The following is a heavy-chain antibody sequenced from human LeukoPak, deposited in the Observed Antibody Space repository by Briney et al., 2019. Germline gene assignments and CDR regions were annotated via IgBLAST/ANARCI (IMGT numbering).Heavy chain of an antibody. V-gene: IGHV1-69*06. J-gene: IGHJ6*03. CDR2: IIPIFGTA. Sequence: ASVKVSCKASGGTFSSYAISWVRQAPGQGLEWMGGIIPIFGTANYAQKFQGRVTITADKSTSTAYMELSSLRSEDTAVYYCARGGGVSSGSYYYYYYYYMDVWGKGTTVTVSS. D-gene: IGHD3-10*01. CDR3: ARGGGVSSGSYYYYYYYYMDV. CDR1: GGTFSSYA.